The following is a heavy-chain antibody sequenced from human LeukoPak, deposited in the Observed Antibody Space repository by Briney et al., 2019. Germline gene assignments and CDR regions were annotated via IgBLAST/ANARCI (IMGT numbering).Heavy chain of an antibody. J-gene: IGHJ5*02. CDR2: IYYSGST. CDR3: ARHRRILDWFDP. Sequence: SETLPLTCTVSGGSISSSSYYWGWIRQPPGKGLEWIGSIYYSGSTYYNPSLKSRVTISVDTSKNQFSVNLSSVTAADTAVYYCARHRRILDWFDPWGQGSLVTVSS. V-gene: IGHV4-39*01. CDR1: GGSISSSSYY. D-gene: IGHD1-26*01.